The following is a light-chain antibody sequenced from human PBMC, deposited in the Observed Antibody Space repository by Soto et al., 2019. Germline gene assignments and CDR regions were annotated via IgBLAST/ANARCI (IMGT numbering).Light chain of an antibody. CDR3: QQCSNWPPIT. CDR1: QSVDNC. V-gene: IGKV3-11*01. J-gene: IGKJ5*01. Sequence: EIVLTQSPATLSLSPGERATLSCRASQSVDNCLAWYQQKPGQAPRLLIYDASDRAPGIPTRFSGSGAGTDFSLTIINLDPEDFAVYYRQQCSNWPPITFGQGTRLEMK. CDR2: DAS.